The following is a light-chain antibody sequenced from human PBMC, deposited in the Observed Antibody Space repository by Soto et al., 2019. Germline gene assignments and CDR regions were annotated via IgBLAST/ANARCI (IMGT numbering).Light chain of an antibody. CDR2: AAS. Sequence: EIVMSQSPAPLSVSPGERAILSCRASQSISINLAWYQQKPGQAPRLLIYAASNRATGVPARFSGSWSGTEFTLTISSLQSEDFAVYYCQQYNNWITFGQVTLPEI. CDR3: QQYNNWIT. V-gene: IGKV3-15*01. CDR1: QSISIN. J-gene: IGKJ5*01.